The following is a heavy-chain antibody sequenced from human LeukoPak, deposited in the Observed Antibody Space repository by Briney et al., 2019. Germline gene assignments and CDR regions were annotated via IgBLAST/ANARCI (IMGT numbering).Heavy chain of an antibody. Sequence: PSETLSLTCTVSGGSISSGDYYWRWIRQPPGTGLEWIGYIYYSGSTYYNPSLKSRVTISVDTSKNQFSLKLSSVTAADTAVYYCARAMVPYFDYWGEGTLVTVS. CDR3: ARAMVPYFDY. V-gene: IGHV4-30-4*08. J-gene: IGHJ4*02. D-gene: IGHD3-10*01. CDR2: IYYSGST. CDR1: GGSISSGDYY.